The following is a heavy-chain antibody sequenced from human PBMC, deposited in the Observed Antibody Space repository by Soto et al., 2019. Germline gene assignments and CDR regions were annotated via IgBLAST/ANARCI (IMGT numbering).Heavy chain of an antibody. Sequence: QVQLEQWGAGLLKPSETLSLTCAVYGGSFSVYYWSWIRQSPGKGLEWIGEINHSGSSIYNPSLKRRVTLSVDTSQSQFSLKLSSVTAADTAVYYCLGWLGTNCFDPWGQGTLVTVSS. CDR1: GGSFSVYY. J-gene: IGHJ5*02. V-gene: IGHV4-34*02. CDR3: LGWLGTNCFDP. D-gene: IGHD3-3*01. CDR2: INHSGSS.